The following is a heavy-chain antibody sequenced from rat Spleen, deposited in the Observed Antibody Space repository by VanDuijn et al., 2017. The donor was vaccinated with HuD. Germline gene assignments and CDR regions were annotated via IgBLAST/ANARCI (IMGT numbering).Heavy chain of an antibody. CDR1: GFTFSNYD. J-gene: IGHJ2*01. V-gene: IGHV5-25*01. CDR3: TTGVYPGNFDF. Sequence: EVQLVESGGGIVQPGRAMKLSCAASGFTFSNYDMAWVRQAPKKGLEWVAFITSDGTNINYRDSVKGRFTISRDNAKSTLYLQMDSLRSEDTATYSCTTGVYPGNFDFWGQGVMVTVSS. D-gene: IGHD1-4*01. CDR2: ITSDGTNI.